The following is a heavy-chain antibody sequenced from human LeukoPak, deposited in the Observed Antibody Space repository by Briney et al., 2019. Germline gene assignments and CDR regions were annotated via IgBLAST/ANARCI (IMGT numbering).Heavy chain of an antibody. CDR2: INHSGST. V-gene: IGHV4-34*01. CDR3: ARGPVRSITGTRRRHLNWFDP. D-gene: IGHD1-7*01. Sequence: PSETLPLTCAVYGGSFSGYYWSWIRQPPGKGLEWIGEINHSGSTNYNPSLKSRVTISVDTSKNQFSLKLSSVTAADTAVYYCARGPVRSITGTRRRHLNWFDPWGQGTLVTVSS. J-gene: IGHJ5*02. CDR1: GGSFSGYY.